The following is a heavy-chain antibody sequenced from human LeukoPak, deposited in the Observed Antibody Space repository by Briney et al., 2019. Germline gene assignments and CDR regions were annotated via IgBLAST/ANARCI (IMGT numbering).Heavy chain of an antibody. Sequence: PSETLSLTCAVYGGSFSGYYWSWIRQPPGKGLELIGHIHDTGITFYNPSLRGRVTISLDTSNNQFSLKLTSMTAADTAVYYCARFSSGCSTSSCYLTYWGQGTLVTVS. CDR3: ARFSSGCSTSSCYLTY. CDR2: IHDTGIT. D-gene: IGHD2-2*01. CDR1: GGSFSGYY. J-gene: IGHJ4*02. V-gene: IGHV4-59*01.